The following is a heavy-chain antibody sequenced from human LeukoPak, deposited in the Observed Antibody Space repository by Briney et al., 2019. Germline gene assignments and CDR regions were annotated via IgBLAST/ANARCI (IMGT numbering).Heavy chain of an antibody. Sequence: ASVKVSCKASGYTFTSSSISWVRQAPGEGLEWMGGIIPIFGTANCAQKFQGRVTITTDESTSTAYMELSSLRSEDTAVYYCARDSLGYGAFDIWGQGTMVTVSS. CDR2: IIPIFGTA. V-gene: IGHV1-69*05. D-gene: IGHD3-16*01. CDR1: GYTFTSSS. CDR3: ARDSLGYGAFDI. J-gene: IGHJ3*02.